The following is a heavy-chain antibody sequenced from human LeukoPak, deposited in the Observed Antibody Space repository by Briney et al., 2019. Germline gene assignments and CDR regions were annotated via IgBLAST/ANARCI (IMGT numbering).Heavy chain of an antibody. CDR1: AYTFTGYY. Sequence: ASVKVSCQASAYTFTGYYMHWVRQAPGQGLEWMGWINPNSGGTNYAQKFQGRVTMTRDTSISTAYMELSRLRSDDTAVYYCARVRSSSWYDVPARVGGREYYFDYWGQGTLVTVSS. CDR2: INPNSGGT. J-gene: IGHJ4*02. CDR3: ARVRSSSWYDVPARVGGREYYFDY. D-gene: IGHD6-13*01. V-gene: IGHV1-2*02.